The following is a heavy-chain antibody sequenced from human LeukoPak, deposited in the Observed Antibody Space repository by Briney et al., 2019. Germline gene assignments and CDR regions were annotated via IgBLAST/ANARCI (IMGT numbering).Heavy chain of an antibody. J-gene: IGHJ4*02. D-gene: IGHD1-26*01. V-gene: IGHV4-4*07. Sequence: PSETLSLTCTVSGGSISSYYWSWIRQPAGKGLEWVGRIYSSGSTNDNPSLKSRVTMSVDTSKNQFSLKLTSVTAADTAVYYCAIARSGSLDYWGQGTLVTVSS. CDR1: GGSISSYY. CDR3: AIARSGSLDY. CDR2: IYSSGST.